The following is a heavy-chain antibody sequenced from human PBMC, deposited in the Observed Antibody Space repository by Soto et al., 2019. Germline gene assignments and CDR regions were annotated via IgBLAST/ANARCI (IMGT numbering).Heavy chain of an antibody. CDR1: KFTITSYW. J-gene: IGHJ6*02. D-gene: IGHD5-18*01. CDR3: AREVSHGYVLRGMDV. CDR2: INSDGSSI. Sequence: EVQLVESGGGLVQPGGSVRLSCAASKFTITSYWMHWVRQAPGKGLVWVSRINSDGSSISYADAVKGRFTISRDNAKNTLYLQMNSLIVEDTAVYYCAREVSHGYVLRGMDVWGQGTTVTVFS. V-gene: IGHV3-74*01.